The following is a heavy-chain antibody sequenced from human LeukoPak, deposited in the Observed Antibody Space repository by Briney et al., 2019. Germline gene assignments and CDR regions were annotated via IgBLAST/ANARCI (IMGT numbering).Heavy chain of an antibody. J-gene: IGHJ4*02. CDR1: GGSVSSGTYY. CDR3: ARGVMVRGSDY. CDR2: IFYTGST. V-gene: IGHV4-61*01. D-gene: IGHD3-10*01. Sequence: SETLSLTCTVSGGSVSSGTYYWSWLRQPPGQGLEWIGYIFYTGSTAYNPTLKSRVTISVDTSKDQFSLKLSSVTAADTAVYYCARGVMVRGSDYWGQGTLVTVSS.